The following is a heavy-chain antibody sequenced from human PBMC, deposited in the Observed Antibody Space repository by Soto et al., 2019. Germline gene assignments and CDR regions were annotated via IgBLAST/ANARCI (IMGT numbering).Heavy chain of an antibody. CDR3: ARDKITDLFDY. CDR1: GGSFSGYY. Sequence: QVQLQQWGAGLLKPSETLSLTCAVYGGSFSGYYWTWIRQPPGTGLEWIGEINHSGSTHYNPSLKRRVTISVDTSKNQSSRTLTSVTAADTAVYYCARDKITDLFDYWGQGAGVTVSS. J-gene: IGHJ4*02. V-gene: IGHV4-34*01. CDR2: INHSGST. D-gene: IGHD3-10*01.